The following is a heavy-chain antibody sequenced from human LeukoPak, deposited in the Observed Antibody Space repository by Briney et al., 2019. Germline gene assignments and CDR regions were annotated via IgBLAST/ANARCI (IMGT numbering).Heavy chain of an antibody. V-gene: IGHV4-39*01. D-gene: IGHD3-3*01. J-gene: IGHJ4*02. CDR2: FRYGGST. Sequence: PSETLSLTCTVSGDSLSSSNNYWGWIRQPPGKGLEWIGAFRYGGSTYSTPSPKSRVIISVDTSKNQFSLKLRSVTAPDTAAYYCSRRTSNPVGAIDYWGQGTLVTVSS. CDR1: GDSLSSSNNY. CDR3: SRRTSNPVGAIDY.